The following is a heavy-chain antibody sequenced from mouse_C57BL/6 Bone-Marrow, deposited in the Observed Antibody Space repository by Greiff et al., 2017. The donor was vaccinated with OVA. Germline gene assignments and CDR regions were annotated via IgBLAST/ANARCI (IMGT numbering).Heavy chain of an antibody. Sequence: EVMLVESGGGLVQSGRSLRLSCATSGFTFSDFYMEWVRQAPGKGLEWIAASRNKANDYTTEYSASVKGRFIVSRDTSQSILYLQMNALRAEDTAIYYWASGSSYVGWFAYWGQGTLVTVSA. CDR3: ASGSSYVGWFAY. J-gene: IGHJ3*01. D-gene: IGHD1-1*01. CDR2: SRNKANDYTT. CDR1: GFTFSDFY. V-gene: IGHV7-1*01.